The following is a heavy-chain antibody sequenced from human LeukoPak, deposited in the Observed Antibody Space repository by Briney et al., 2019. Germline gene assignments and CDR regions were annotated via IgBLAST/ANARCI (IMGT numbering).Heavy chain of an antibody. CDR2: IIPILGIA. V-gene: IGHV1-69*04. CDR3: ARGSIYYYYGMDV. Sequence: ASVKVSCKASGGTFSSYAISWVRQAPGQGLEWMGRIIPILGIANYAQKFQGRVTITADKSTSTVYMELSSLRSEDTAVYYCARGSIYYYYGMDVWGQGTTVTVSS. CDR1: GGTFSSYA. D-gene: IGHD6-6*01. J-gene: IGHJ6*02.